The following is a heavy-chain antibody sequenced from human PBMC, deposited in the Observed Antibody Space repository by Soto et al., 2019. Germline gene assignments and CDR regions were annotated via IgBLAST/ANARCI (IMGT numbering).Heavy chain of an antibody. V-gene: IGHV3-11*01. CDR2: ISSSGSTI. J-gene: IGHJ5*02. CDR3: ATSPFPAAGTFDP. D-gene: IGHD2-2*01. Sequence: GGSLRLSCAASGFTFSDYYMSWIRQAPGKGLEWVSYISSSGSTIYYADSVKGRFTISRDNAKNSLYLQMNSLRAEDTAVYYCATSPFPAAGTFDPWGQGTLVTVSS. CDR1: GFTFSDYY.